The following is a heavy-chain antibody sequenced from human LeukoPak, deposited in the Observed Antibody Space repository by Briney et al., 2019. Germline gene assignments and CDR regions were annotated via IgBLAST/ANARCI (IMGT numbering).Heavy chain of an antibody. CDR3: ARDRGDCSSTSCYDWFDP. CDR1: GYTFTSYG. V-gene: IGHV1-2*02. Sequence: ASVTVSCTASGYTFTSYGINWVRQAPGQGLEWMGWINPNSGGTNYAQKFQGRVTMTRDTSISTAYMELSRLRSDDTAVYYCARDRGDCSSTSCYDWFDPWGQGTLVTVSS. J-gene: IGHJ5*02. CDR2: INPNSGGT. D-gene: IGHD2-2*01.